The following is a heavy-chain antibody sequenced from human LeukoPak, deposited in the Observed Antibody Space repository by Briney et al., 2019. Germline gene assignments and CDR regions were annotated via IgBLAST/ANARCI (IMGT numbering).Heavy chain of an antibody. D-gene: IGHD4-17*01. CDR1: GFTFSSYA. CDR3: TKKRTTSVTDWFDP. V-gene: IGHV3-23*01. J-gene: IGHJ5*02. CDR2: ISGIGTTT. Sequence: GGSLRLSCTDSGFTFSSYAMTWVRQAPGKGLECVSVISGIGTTTYYADSVKGRFTISRDNSKNTLFLQMDSLRVEDTATYYCTKKRTTSVTDWFDPWGQGTLVTVSS.